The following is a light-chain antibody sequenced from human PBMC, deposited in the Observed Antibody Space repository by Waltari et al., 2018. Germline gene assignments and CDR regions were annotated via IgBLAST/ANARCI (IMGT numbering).Light chain of an antibody. Sequence: GQELPRKYAYWFQQKSGQAPRLVIYEDTKRPSGIPERFSGSSSGTVATLTITGAQVDDEADYYCYSSDSTGLRVFGGGTTVVVL. J-gene: IGLJ1*01. CDR1: ELPRKY. CDR3: YSSDSTGLRV. CDR2: EDT. V-gene: IGLV3-10*01.